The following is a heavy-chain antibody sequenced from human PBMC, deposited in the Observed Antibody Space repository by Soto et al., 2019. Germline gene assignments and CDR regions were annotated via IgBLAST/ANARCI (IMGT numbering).Heavy chain of an antibody. Sequence: SETLSLTCTVSGGSISSGGYYWTWILQHPGKGLEWIGYNYYSGITYYNPSLKSRVTISLDTSKNQFSLKLSSVTAADTAVYYCARGSSIAGLYYGMDVWGQGTTVT. CDR3: ARGSSIAGLYYGMDV. D-gene: IGHD6-6*01. CDR1: GGSISSGGYY. J-gene: IGHJ6*02. CDR2: NYYSGIT. V-gene: IGHV4-31*03.